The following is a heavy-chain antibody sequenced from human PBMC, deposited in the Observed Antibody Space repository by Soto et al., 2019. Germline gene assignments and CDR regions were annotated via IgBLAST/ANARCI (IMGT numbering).Heavy chain of an antibody. Sequence: AASVKVSCKASGYTFTSYAMHWVRQAPGQRLEWMGWINAGNGNTKYSQKFQGRVTITRDTSASTAYMELSSLRSEDTAVYYCARVPYYDFWSGYPYDYWGQGTLVTVSS. D-gene: IGHD3-3*01. J-gene: IGHJ4*02. V-gene: IGHV1-3*01. CDR2: INAGNGNT. CDR1: GYTFTSYA. CDR3: ARVPYYDFWSGYPYDY.